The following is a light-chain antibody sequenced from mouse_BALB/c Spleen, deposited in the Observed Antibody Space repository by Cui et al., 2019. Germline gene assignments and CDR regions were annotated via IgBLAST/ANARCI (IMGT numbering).Light chain of an antibody. J-gene: IGKJ2*01. CDR2: RAN. V-gene: IGKV14-111*01. Sequence: DIKMTQSPSSMYASLGERVTITCKASQAIHSYLSWFQQKPGKSPKNLIDRANRLVDGVPARFRGSGSGQDYSLTISSLEYEDMGIYYCLQYDEFPYTFGGGTKLEIK. CDR3: LQYDEFPYT. CDR1: QAIHSY.